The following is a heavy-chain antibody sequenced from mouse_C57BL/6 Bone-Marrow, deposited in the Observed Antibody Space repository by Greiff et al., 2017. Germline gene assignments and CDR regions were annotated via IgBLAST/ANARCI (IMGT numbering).Heavy chain of an antibody. CDR1: GYTFTDYY. Sequence: SGPVLVKPGASVKMSCKASGYTFTDYYMNWVKQSHGKSLEWIGVINPYNGGTSYNQKFKGKATLTVDKSSSTAYMELNSLTSEDSAVYYCARGGYGGFAYWGQGTLVTVSA. J-gene: IGHJ3*01. CDR3: ARGGYGGFAY. CDR2: INPYNGGT. V-gene: IGHV1-19*01. D-gene: IGHD2-2*01.